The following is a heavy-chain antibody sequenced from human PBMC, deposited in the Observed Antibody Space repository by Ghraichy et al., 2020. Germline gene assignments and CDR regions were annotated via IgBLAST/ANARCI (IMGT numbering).Heavy chain of an antibody. J-gene: IGHJ6*02. CDR3: AKDKAALTMLVAGYGMDV. V-gene: IGHV3-9*01. Sequence: PTCAAPGFTFDDYAMHWVRQAPGKGLEWVSGISWNSGSIGYADSVKGRFTISRDNAKNSLYLQMNSLRAEDTALYYCAKDKAALTMLVAGYGMDVWGQGTTVTVSS. CDR1: GFTFDDYA. D-gene: IGHD3-22*01. CDR2: ISWNSGSI.